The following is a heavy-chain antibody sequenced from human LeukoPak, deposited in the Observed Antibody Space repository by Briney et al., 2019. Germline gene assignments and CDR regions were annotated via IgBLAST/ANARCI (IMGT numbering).Heavy chain of an antibody. J-gene: IGHJ4*02. Sequence: SETLSLTCTVSGGSIRTSEDHWTWIRQHPGKGLEWIGYTSNSGYPDSNPSLKSRVTISLDTSKNQFSLKLSSVTAADTAVYYCARELIFGIADSTPDYWSQGTLVTVSS. CDR1: GGSIRTSEDH. D-gene: IGHD6-13*01. CDR3: ARELIFGIADSTPDY. V-gene: IGHV4-31*03. CDR2: TSNSGYP.